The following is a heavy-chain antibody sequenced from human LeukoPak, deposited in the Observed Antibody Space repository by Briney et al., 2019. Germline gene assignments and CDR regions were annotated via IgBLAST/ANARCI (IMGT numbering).Heavy chain of an antibody. CDR1: GFTFSNAW. D-gene: IGHD2-2*01. CDR3: TTAVRRYCSSTSCADLDY. CDR2: IRSKTDGGTT. Sequence: GGSLRLSCAASGFTFSNAWMSWVRQAPGKGLEWVGRIRSKTDGGTTDYAAPVKGRFTISRDDSKNTLYLQMNSLKTEDTAVYYCTTAVRRYCSSTSCADLDYWGQGTLVTVSS. J-gene: IGHJ4*02. V-gene: IGHV3-15*01.